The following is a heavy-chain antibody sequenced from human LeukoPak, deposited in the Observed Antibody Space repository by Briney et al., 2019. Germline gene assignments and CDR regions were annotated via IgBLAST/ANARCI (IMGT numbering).Heavy chain of an antibody. CDR3: ARVMIVVVTEGWFDP. Sequence: SQTLSLTCTVSGGSISSGDYYWSWIRQPPGKGLEWLGYIYYSGSTYYNPSLKSRVTISVDTSKNQFSLKLSSVTAADTAVYYCARVMIVVVTEGWFDPWGQGTLVTVSS. CDR1: GGSISSGDYY. CDR2: IYYSGST. V-gene: IGHV4-30-4*01. D-gene: IGHD2-21*02. J-gene: IGHJ5*02.